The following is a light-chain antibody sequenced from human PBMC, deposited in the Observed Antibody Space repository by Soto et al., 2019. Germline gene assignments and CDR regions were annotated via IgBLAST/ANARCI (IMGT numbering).Light chain of an antibody. CDR2: ENT. Sequence: QSVLTQPPSVSAAPGQKVTISCSGDRAKIENEYVSWYQQPPGTAPKLLIHENTKQTSGIPDPVSGSKSGTSANLVITGLQAGDEADSYCCTWVSGLSGGVFGGGTKVTVL. J-gene: IGLJ2*01. CDR3: CTWVSGLSGGV. V-gene: IGLV1-51*02. CDR1: RAKIENEY.